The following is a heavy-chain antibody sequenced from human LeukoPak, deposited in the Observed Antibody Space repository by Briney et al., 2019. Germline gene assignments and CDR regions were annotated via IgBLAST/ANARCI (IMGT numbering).Heavy chain of an antibody. Sequence: ASVKVSCKASGYTFTGYYMHWVRQAPGQGLEWMGWVNPNSGDTKYAGRLQGRVTLTRDTSISTAYMELSGLRSDDTAVYYCARDYNWDMPGYNMDVWGKGTTVTVAS. J-gene: IGHJ6*03. V-gene: IGHV1-2*02. CDR1: GYTFTGYY. CDR3: ARDYNWDMPGYNMDV. CDR2: VNPNSGDT. D-gene: IGHD5-24*01.